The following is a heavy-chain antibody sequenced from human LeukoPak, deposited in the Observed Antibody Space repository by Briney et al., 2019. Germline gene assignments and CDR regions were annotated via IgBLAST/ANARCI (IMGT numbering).Heavy chain of an antibody. D-gene: IGHD3-10*01. J-gene: IGHJ4*02. Sequence: GSSVKVSCKASGGTFSSYAISWVRQAPGQGLEWMGGIIPIFGTANYAQKFQGRVTITADESTSTAYMELSSLRSEDTAVYYCAREARELYGSESYYFDYWGQGTLVTVSS. CDR2: IIPIFGTA. CDR1: GGTFSSYA. CDR3: AREARELYGSESYYFDY. V-gene: IGHV1-69*01.